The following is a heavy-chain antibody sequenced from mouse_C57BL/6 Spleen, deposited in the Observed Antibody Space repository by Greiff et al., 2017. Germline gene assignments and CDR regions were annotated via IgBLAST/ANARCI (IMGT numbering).Heavy chain of an antibody. Sequence: VKLVESGPGLVQPSQSLSITCTVSGFSLTSYGVHWVRQSPGKGLEWLGVIWSGGSTDYNAAFISRLSISKDNSKSQVFFKMNSLQADDTAIYYCARKQLRLHYYAMDYWGQGTSVTVSS. CDR1: GFSLTSYG. D-gene: IGHD3-2*02. CDR3: ARKQLRLHYYAMDY. CDR2: IWSGGST. V-gene: IGHV2-2*01. J-gene: IGHJ4*01.